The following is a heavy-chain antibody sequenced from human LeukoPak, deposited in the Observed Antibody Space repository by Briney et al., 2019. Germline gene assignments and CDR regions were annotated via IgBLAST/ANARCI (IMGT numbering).Heavy chain of an antibody. V-gene: IGHV3-7*01. CDR2: IKQDGSEK. Sequence: PGGSLRLSCAASGFTFSSYWMSWVRQAPGKGLEWVANIKQDGSEKYYVDSVKGRFTISRDNAKNSLYLQMNSLRAEDTAVYYCARGASYDFWSGYHYYFDYWGQGTLVTVSS. J-gene: IGHJ4*02. CDR1: GFTFSSYW. D-gene: IGHD3-3*01. CDR3: ARGASYDFWSGYHYYFDY.